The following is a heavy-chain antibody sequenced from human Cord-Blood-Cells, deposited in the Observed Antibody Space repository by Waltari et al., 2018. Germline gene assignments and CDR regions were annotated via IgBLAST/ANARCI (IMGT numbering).Heavy chain of an antibody. Sequence: QVQLQESGPGLVKPSQTLSLTCTVSVGSISSGGYYCSWIRQHPGKGLEWIGYIYYSGSTYYNPSLKSRVTISVDTSKNQFSLKLSSVTAADTAVYYCAHALAAADDAFDIWGQGTMVTVSS. CDR1: VGSISSGGYY. J-gene: IGHJ3*02. D-gene: IGHD6-13*01. V-gene: IGHV4-31*03. CDR2: IYYSGST. CDR3: AHALAAADDAFDI.